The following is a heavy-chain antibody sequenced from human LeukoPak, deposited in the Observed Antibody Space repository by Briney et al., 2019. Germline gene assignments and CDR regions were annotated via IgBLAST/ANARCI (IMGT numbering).Heavy chain of an antibody. D-gene: IGHD6-19*01. Sequence: GASVKVSCKASGYTFTSYAISWVRQAPGQGLEWMGWISPNNGHTNYAQNLRGRVSMTTDTSTSTAYMELRSLRSDDTAVYYCAREGSAWLHYYYFYMDVWGKGTTVTISS. CDR3: AREGSAWLHYYYFYMDV. CDR2: ISPNNGHT. CDR1: GYTFTSYA. V-gene: IGHV1-18*01. J-gene: IGHJ6*03.